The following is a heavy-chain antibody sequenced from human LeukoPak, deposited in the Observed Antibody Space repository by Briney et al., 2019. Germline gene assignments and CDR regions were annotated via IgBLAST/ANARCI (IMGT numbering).Heavy chain of an antibody. CDR2: ISAYNGNT. CDR1: GYTFTSYG. D-gene: IGHD2-15*01. V-gene: IGHV1-18*01. Sequence: ASVKVSCKASGYTFTSYGISWVRQAPGQGLEWMGWISAYNGNTNYAQKLQGRVTMTTDTSTSTAYMELRSLRSDDTAVYYCASEFGYCSGGSCYSDPTEYFQHWGQGTLVTVSS. J-gene: IGHJ1*01. CDR3: ASEFGYCSGGSCYSDPTEYFQH.